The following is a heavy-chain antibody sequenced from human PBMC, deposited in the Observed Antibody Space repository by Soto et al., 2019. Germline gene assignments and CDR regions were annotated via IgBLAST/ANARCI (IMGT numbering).Heavy chain of an antibody. Sequence: SETLSLTCTVTGDSISSRSYYWGWIRQPPGKGLEWIGSIYYRGFSIYNPSLESRVTMSVDPSKNQFSLKVNSVNAADTAVYYCAKYRRSEAEGYTLDYWGRGTLVTVSS. D-gene: IGHD6-13*01. CDR2: IYYRGFS. J-gene: IGHJ4*02. CDR1: GDSISSRSYY. CDR3: AKYRRSEAEGYTLDY. V-gene: IGHV4-39*07.